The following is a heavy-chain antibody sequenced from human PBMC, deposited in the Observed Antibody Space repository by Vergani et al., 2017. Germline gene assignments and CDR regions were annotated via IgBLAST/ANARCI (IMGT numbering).Heavy chain of an antibody. CDR3: ARHSTVEWLVKLGWIDP. CDR2: IYDSEST. V-gene: IGHV4-30-4*08. Sequence: QVQLQESGPRLVKTSQTLSLTCSVSGDSLSSDDYYWTWIRQSPGRGLEYIGYIYDSESTYYNPSLQSRVTISVDTSKNQFSLKLSSVTAADTAVYFCARHSTVEWLVKLGWIDPWGQGILVTVSS. CDR1: GDSLSSDDYY. J-gene: IGHJ5*02. D-gene: IGHD6-19*01.